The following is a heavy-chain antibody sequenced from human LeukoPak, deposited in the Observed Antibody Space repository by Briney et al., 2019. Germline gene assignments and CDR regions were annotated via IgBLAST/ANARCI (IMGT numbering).Heavy chain of an antibody. CDR1: GYTFTSYY. J-gene: IGHJ5*02. D-gene: IGHD3-22*01. CDR3: ASQGTYYYDSSGYPRQGRPFDP. V-gene: IGHV1-46*01. CDR2: INPSGGST. Sequence: ASVKVSCKASGYTFTSYYMHWVRQAPGQGLEWMGIINPSGGSTSYAQKFQGRVTMTRDMSTSTVYMELSSLRSEDTAVYYCASQGTYYYDSSGYPRQGRPFDPWGQGTLVTASS.